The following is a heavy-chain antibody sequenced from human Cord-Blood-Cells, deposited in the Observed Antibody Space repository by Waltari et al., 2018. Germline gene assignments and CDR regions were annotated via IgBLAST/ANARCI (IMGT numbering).Heavy chain of an antibody. J-gene: IGHJ4*02. CDR1: GYTLTELS. V-gene: IGHV1-24*01. CDR2: LAREDGET. D-gene: IGHD2-15*01. Sequence: QVQLVQSGAEVKKPGASVKVSCKVSGYTLTELSMHWGRQAPGKGLEWMGCLAREDGETIYEQKVQGRVMMTEDTSTDTAYMELSSLRSEDTAVYYCATSVHCSGGSCYSSGFDYGGQGTLVTVSS. CDR3: ATSVHCSGGSCYSSGFDY.